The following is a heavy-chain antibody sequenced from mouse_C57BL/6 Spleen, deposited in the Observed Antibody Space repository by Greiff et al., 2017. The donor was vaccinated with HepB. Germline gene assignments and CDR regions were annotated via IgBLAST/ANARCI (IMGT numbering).Heavy chain of an antibody. CDR2: INPNNGGT. D-gene: IGHD1-1*01. Sequence: EVKLQESGPELVKPGASVKIPCKASGYTFTDYNMDWVKQSHGKSLEWIGDINPNNGGTIYNQKFKGKATLTVDKSSSTAYMELRSLTSEDTAVYYCARFGSSPYAMDYWGQGTSVTVSS. CDR3: ARFGSSPYAMDY. J-gene: IGHJ4*01. CDR1: GYTFTDYN. V-gene: IGHV1-18*01.